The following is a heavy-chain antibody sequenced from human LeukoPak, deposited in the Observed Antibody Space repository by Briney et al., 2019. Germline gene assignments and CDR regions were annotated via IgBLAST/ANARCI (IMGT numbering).Heavy chain of an antibody. CDR3: TRHAKWFGELYYFDY. Sequence: PGGSLRLSCAASGFTFSSYGMHWVRQAPGKGLEWVGFIRSKAYGGTTEYAASVKGRFTISRDDSKSTAYLQMNSLKTEDTAVYYCTRHAKWFGELYYFDYWGQGTVVTVSS. CDR1: GFTFSSYG. D-gene: IGHD3-10*01. V-gene: IGHV3-49*04. CDR2: IRSKAYGGTT. J-gene: IGHJ4*02.